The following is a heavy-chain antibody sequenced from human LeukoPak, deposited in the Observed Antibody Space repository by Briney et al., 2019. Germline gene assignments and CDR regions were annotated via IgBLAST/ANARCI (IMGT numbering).Heavy chain of an antibody. D-gene: IGHD2-15*01. CDR1: GGSFSGYY. J-gene: IGHJ5*02. CDR2: INHSGST. CDR3: ARGGISNWFDP. Sequence: PSETLSLTCAVYGGSFSGYYWSWIRQPPGKGLEWIGEINHSGSTNYNPSLKSRVTISVDMSKYQFSLKLSSVTAADTAVYYCARGGISNWFDPWGQGTLVTVSS. V-gene: IGHV4-34*01.